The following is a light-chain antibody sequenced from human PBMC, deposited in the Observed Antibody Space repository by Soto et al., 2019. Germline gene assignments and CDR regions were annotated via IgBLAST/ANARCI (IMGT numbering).Light chain of an antibody. CDR1: QNIRSR. CDR2: DAS. CDR3: QQYHSYWR. Sequence: FHVNQAPSILFRYILHTFPITFRASQNIRSRLAWFQQKPGKDPKLLIYDASSLESGVPQRFSGSGSGTEFTLTISSLQTDDFSTYYCQQYHSYWRFGQGSKVEI. J-gene: IGKJ1*01. V-gene: IGKV1-5*01.